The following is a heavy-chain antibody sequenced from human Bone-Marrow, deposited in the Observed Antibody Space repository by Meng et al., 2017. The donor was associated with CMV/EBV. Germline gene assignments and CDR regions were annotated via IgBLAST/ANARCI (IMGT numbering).Heavy chain of an antibody. CDR3: ARPGGYDGGFDY. CDR1: GYTFTSYD. J-gene: IGHJ4*02. CDR2: MNPNSGNT. D-gene: IGHD5-12*01. Sequence: ASVKVSCKASGYTFTSYDINWVRQATGQGLEWMGWMNPNSGNTGYAQKFQGRVTITRNTSISTAYMELSSLRSEDTAVYYCARPGGYDGGFDYWGQGTLVTVSS. V-gene: IGHV1-8*03.